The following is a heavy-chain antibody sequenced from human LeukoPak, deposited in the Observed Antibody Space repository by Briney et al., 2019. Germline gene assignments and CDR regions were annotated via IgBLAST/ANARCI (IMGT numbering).Heavy chain of an antibody. V-gene: IGHV1-2*06. CDR3: ARDRPYDYVWGSPTDY. J-gene: IGHJ4*02. D-gene: IGHD3-16*01. CDR1: GYTFTGYY. CDR2: INPNSGGT. Sequence: GASVKVSCKASGYTFTGYYMHWVRQAPGQGLEWMGRINPNSGGTNYAQKFQGRVTMTRDTSISTAYMELRSLRSDDTAVYYCARDRPYDYVWGSPTDYWGQGTLVTVSS.